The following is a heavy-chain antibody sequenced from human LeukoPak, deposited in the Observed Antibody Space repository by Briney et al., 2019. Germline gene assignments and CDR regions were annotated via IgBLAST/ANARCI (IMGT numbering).Heavy chain of an antibody. J-gene: IGHJ6*02. D-gene: IGHD5-24*01. CDR1: GFTFSSYG. V-gene: IGHV3-33*01. CDR3: ARESWLQSPYYYYGMDV. Sequence: HSGRSLRLSCAASGFTFSSYGMHWVRQAPGKGLEWVAVIWYDGSNKYYADSVKGRFTISRDNSKNTLYLQMNSLRAEDTAVYYCARESWLQSPYYYYGMDVWGQGTTVTVSS. CDR2: IWYDGSNK.